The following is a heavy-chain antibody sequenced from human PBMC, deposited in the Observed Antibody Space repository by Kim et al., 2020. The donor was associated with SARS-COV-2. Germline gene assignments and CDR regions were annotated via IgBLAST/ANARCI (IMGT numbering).Heavy chain of an antibody. CDR1: GFTFSSYA. CDR2: ISGSGGST. Sequence: GGSLRLSCAASGFTFSSYAMSWVRQAPGKGLEWVSAISGSGGSTYYADSVKGRFTISRDNSKNTLYLQMNSLRAEDTAVYYCAKRLGYCSSTSCYVSYYYYGMAVWGQGTTVTVSS. J-gene: IGHJ6*02. V-gene: IGHV3-23*01. D-gene: IGHD2-2*01. CDR3: AKRLGYCSSTSCYVSYYYYGMAV.